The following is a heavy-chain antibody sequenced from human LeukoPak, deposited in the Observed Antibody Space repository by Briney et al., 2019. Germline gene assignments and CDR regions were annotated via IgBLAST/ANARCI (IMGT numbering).Heavy chain of an antibody. CDR3: ARLAAAASDYYYYYMDV. D-gene: IGHD6-25*01. CDR2: INPNSSGT. J-gene: IGHJ6*03. CDR1: GYTFTGYY. Sequence: AASVKVSCKASGYTFTGYYMHWVRQAPGQGLEWMGWINPNSSGTNYAQKFQGRVTMTRDTSISTAYMELSRLRSDDTAVYYCARLAAAASDYYYYYMDVWGKGTTVTVSS. V-gene: IGHV1-2*02.